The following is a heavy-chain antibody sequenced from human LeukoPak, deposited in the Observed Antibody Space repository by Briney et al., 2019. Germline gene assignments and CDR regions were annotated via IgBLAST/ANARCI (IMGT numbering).Heavy chain of an antibody. CDR3: ARVPPIAAPSYWYFDL. V-gene: IGHV4-39*07. Sequence: SETLSLTCTVSGGSISSSSYYWGWIRQPPGKGLEWIGGIYYSGSTYYNPSLKTRVTISVDTSKNQFSLTLSSVTAQDTAVYSCARVPPIAAPSYWYFDLWGRGTLVTVSS. CDR1: GGSISSSSYY. D-gene: IGHD6-13*01. CDR2: IYYSGST. J-gene: IGHJ2*01.